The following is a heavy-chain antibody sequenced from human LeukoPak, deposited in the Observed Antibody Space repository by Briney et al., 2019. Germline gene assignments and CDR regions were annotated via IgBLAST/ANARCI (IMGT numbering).Heavy chain of an antibody. J-gene: IGHJ5*02. CDR3: ARAIS. D-gene: IGHD3-3*02. CDR1: GFTSSSQC. Sequence: GGSLRLSCAASGFTSSSQCMNWVRQPRARGLEGVANIKEKGSEKSYVDTVKGPFTISRDKLKNSRYVEMNSLRAEGAAVYYCARAISWGQGTLVTVSS. CDR2: IKEKGSEK. V-gene: IGHV3-7*01.